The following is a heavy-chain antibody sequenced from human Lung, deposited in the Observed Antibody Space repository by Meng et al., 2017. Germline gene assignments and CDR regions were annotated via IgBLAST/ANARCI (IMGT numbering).Heavy chain of an antibody. J-gene: IGHJ4*02. D-gene: IGHD2-15*01. V-gene: IGHV3-21*01. CDR3: ARGRVVVAATPSDY. Sequence: EVQLVESGGGLVKPGGSRRFSCAASGFTFSSYSMNWVRQAPGKGLEWVSSISSSSAYADSVKGRFTISRDNAMNSLYLQMNSLRAEDTAVYYCARGRVVVAATPSDYWGQGTLVTVSS. CDR1: GFTFSSYS. CDR2: ISSSSA.